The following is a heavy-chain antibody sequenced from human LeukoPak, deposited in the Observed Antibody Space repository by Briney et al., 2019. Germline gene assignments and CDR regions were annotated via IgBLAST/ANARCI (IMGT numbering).Heavy chain of an antibody. J-gene: IGHJ4*02. Sequence: GSLRLSCAASGFTFSTYAMHWVRQAPGKGLEWVAFIRYDGSNKYYADSVKGRFTISRDNSKNTLYLQMNNLRPEDTAVYYCGKDRGMTHYFDYWGQGTLVTVSS. CDR3: GKDRGMTHYFDY. V-gene: IGHV3-30*02. CDR2: IRYDGSNK. CDR1: GFTFSTYA.